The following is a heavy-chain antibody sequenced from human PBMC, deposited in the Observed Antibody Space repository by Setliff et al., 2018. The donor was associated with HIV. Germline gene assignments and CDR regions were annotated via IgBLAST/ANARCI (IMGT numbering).Heavy chain of an antibody. Sequence: SETLSLTCSVSGGSIRGYYWSWLRQPPGKGLEWIGYVFYTGSTTYSPSLKSRLTISVDTSQHQFSLKLTSVTAADTAVYYCARQVPIPGVAVTPIDSWGQGTLVTVSS. CDR3: ARQVPIPGVAVTPIDS. CDR2: VFYTGST. V-gene: IGHV4-59*08. J-gene: IGHJ4*02. D-gene: IGHD3-22*01. CDR1: GGSIRGYY.